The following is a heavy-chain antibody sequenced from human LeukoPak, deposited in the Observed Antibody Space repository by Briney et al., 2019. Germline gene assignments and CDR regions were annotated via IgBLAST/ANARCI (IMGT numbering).Heavy chain of an antibody. Sequence: PGGSLRLSRAASGFIFEDYGMSWVRQAPGKGLEWVSGINWNGGSTGYADSVKGRFTISRDNAKNSLYLQMNSLRAEEDTALYYCARDAPTVGVDYWGQGTLVTVSS. J-gene: IGHJ4*02. CDR1: GFIFEDYG. V-gene: IGHV3-20*04. CDR2: INWNGGST. CDR3: ARDAPTVGVDY.